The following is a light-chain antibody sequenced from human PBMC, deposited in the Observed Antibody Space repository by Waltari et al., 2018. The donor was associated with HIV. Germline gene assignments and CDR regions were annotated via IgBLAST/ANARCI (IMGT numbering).Light chain of an antibody. J-gene: IGKJ1*01. V-gene: IGKV3-20*01. CDR3: QQYYRSPWT. CDR1: QSVSTTY. CDR2: GAS. Sequence: EIVLTQSPDTLSVSPGERATLSCSASQSVSTTYLAWFQQRPGQAPRLLLYGASYRATGIPDRFSGSGSGTDFTLTISGLEPEDFAVYYCQQYYRSPWTFGQGTKVDIK.